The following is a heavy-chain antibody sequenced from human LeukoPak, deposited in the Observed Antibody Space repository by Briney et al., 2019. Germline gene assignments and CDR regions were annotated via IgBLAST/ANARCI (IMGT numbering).Heavy chain of an antibody. CDR3: ARLEIAAAVGY. CDR2: IYYSGST. V-gene: IGHV4-39*01. Sequence: SETLSLTCTVSGGSISCSSYYWGWIRQPPGKGLEWIGSIYYSGSTYYNPSLKSRVTISVDTSKNQFSLKLSSVTAADTAVYYCARLEIAAAVGYWGQGTLVTVSS. J-gene: IGHJ4*02. CDR1: GGSISCSSYY. D-gene: IGHD6-13*01.